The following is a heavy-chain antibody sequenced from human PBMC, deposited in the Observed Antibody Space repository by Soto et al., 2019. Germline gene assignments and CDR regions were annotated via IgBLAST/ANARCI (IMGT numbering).Heavy chain of an antibody. D-gene: IGHD3-9*01. CDR2: ISGSGGST. Sequence: WGSLRLSCAASGFTFSSYAMSWVRQAPGKGLEWVSAISGSGGSTYYADSVKGRFTISRDNSKNTLYLQMNSLRAEDTAVYYCAKDGNPIPYLTGYYRLGWFDPWGQGTLVTVSS. V-gene: IGHV3-23*01. CDR1: GFTFSSYA. J-gene: IGHJ5*02. CDR3: AKDGNPIPYLTGYYRLGWFDP.